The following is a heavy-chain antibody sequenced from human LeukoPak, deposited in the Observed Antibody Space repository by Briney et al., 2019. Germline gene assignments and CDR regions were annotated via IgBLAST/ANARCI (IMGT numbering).Heavy chain of an antibody. D-gene: IGHD2-21*02. CDR1: GYTFTSYG. V-gene: IGHV1-18*01. J-gene: IGHJ5*02. CDR3: ASTTYCGGDCSPIQNWFDH. Sequence: ASVKVSCKASGYTFTSYGISWVRQAPGQGLEWMGWISAYNGNTNYAQKLQGRVTMTTDTSTSTAYMELRSLRSDDTAVYYCASTTYCGGDCSPIQNWFDHWGQGTLVTVSS. CDR2: ISAYNGNT.